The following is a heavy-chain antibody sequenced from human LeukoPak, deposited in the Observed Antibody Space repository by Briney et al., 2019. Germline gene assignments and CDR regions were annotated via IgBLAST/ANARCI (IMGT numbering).Heavy chain of an antibody. CDR3: ARDKGWTITMVRGVITHAFDI. CDR2: IYYSGST. J-gene: IGHJ3*02. V-gene: IGHV4-59*12. CDR1: GGSISSYY. Sequence: SETLSLTYTVSGGSISSYYWSWIRQPPGKGLEWIGYIYYSGSTNYNPSLKSRVTISVDTSKNQFSLKLSSVTAADTAVYYCARDKGWTITMVRGVITHAFDIWGQGTMVTVSS. D-gene: IGHD3-10*01.